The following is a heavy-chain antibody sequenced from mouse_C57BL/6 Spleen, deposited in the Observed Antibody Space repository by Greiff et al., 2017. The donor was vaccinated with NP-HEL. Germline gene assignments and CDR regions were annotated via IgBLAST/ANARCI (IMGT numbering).Heavy chain of an antibody. D-gene: IGHD2-12*01. J-gene: IGHJ3*01. Sequence: EVQLVESGGGLVKPGGSLKLSCAASGFTFSSYAMSWVRQTPEKRLEWVATISDGGSYTYYPDNVKGRFTISRDNAKNNLYLQMSHLKSEDTAMYYCARDGDDGCAYWGQGTLVTVSA. CDR1: GFTFSSYA. CDR2: ISDGGSYT. CDR3: ARDGDDGCAY. V-gene: IGHV5-4*01.